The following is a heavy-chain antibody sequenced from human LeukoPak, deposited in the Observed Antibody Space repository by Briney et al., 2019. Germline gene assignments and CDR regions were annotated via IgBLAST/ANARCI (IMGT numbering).Heavy chain of an antibody. D-gene: IGHD1-26*01. J-gene: IGHJ6*03. CDR2: IYTNGRT. V-gene: IGHV4-4*09. Sequence: SETLSLTCTVSGGSISSYYWSWIRQPPGKELEWIGYIYTNGRTNYNPSLKSRVTMSVDTSTNQFSLKLSSVTAADTAVYYCARLFNSGWGGDYYYYYMDVWGQGTTVTVSS. CDR1: GGSISSYY. CDR3: ARLFNSGWGGDYYYYYMDV.